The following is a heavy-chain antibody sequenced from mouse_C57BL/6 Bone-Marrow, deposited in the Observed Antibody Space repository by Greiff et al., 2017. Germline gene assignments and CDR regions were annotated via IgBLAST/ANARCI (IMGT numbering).Heavy chain of an antibody. V-gene: IGHV2-2*01. D-gene: IGHD2-14*01. Sequence: QVQLQQSGPGLVQPSQSLSITCTVSGFSLTSYGVHWVRQSPGKGLEWLGVIWSGGSTDYNAAFISRLSISKDNSKSQVIFKMNSLQADDTAIYYCASYYRDAMDYWGQGTSVTVSS. CDR2: IWSGGST. CDR3: ASYYRDAMDY. CDR1: GFSLTSYG. J-gene: IGHJ4*01.